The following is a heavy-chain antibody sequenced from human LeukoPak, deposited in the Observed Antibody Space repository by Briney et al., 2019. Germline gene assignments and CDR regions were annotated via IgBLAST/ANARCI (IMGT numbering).Heavy chain of an antibody. CDR3: ASGATGTTSFDY. Sequence: GGSLRLSCAASGFTFSSYAMHWVRQAPGKGLEYVSAISSNGGSTYYANSVKGRFTISRDNSKNTLYLQMGSLRAEDRAVYYCASGATGTTSFDYWGQGTLVTVSS. CDR2: ISSNGGST. V-gene: IGHV3-64*01. CDR1: GFTFSSYA. J-gene: IGHJ4*02. D-gene: IGHD1-1*01.